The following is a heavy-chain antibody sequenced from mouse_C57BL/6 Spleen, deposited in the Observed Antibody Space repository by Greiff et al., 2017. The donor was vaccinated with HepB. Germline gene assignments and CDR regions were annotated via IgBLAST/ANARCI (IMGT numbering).Heavy chain of an antibody. J-gene: IGHJ4*01. V-gene: IGHV5-6*01. D-gene: IGHD3-2*02. CDR3: ARPQAGAMDY. CDR1: GFTFSSYG. CDR2: ISSGGSYT. Sequence: EVKLVESGGDLVKPGGSLKLSCAASGFTFSSYGMSWVRQTPDKRLEWVATISSGGSYTYYPDSVKGRFTISRDNAKNTLYLQMSSLKSEDTAMYYCARPQAGAMDYWGQGTSVTVSS.